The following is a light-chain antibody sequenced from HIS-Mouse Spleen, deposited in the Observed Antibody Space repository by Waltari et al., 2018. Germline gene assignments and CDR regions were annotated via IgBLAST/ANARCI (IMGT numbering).Light chain of an antibody. CDR2: RNN. CDR3: AAWDDSLSGYV. Sequence: QSVLTQPPSASGTPGQRVTISCSGSSSNIGSNYVYWYQQLPGTAPKLLIYRNNPRPSGVPDHFSGSKSGTSASLAISGLRSEDEADYYCAAWDDSLSGYVFGTGTKVTVL. J-gene: IGLJ1*01. V-gene: IGLV1-47*01. CDR1: SSNIGSNY.